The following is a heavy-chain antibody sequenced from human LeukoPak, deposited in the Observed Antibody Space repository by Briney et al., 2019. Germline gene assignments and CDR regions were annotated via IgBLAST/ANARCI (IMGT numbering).Heavy chain of an antibody. CDR3: TRLGYNYDTSGNY. CDR2: IRSKANNYAT. J-gene: IGHJ4*02. CDR1: GFTFSGSA. D-gene: IGHD3-22*01. Sequence: AGGSLRLSCAASGFTFSGSALHWVRQASGKGLEWVGRIRSKANNYATTYAASVKDRFTISRDDSKNTAYLQMHSLKTEDTAVYYCTRLGYNYDTSGNYWGQGTLVTVSS. V-gene: IGHV3-73*01.